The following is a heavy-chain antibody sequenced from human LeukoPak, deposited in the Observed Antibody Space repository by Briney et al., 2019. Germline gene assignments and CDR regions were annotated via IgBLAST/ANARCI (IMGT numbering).Heavy chain of an antibody. Sequence: ASVTVSCKASGYTFTSYGISWVRQAPGQGLEWMGWISAYNGNTNYAQKFQGRVTMTRNTSISTAYMELSSLRSEDTAVYYCARETGTTTYYYDSSGYYLDYWGQGTLVTVSS. V-gene: IGHV1-18*01. CDR3: ARETGTTTYYYDSSGYYLDY. J-gene: IGHJ4*02. D-gene: IGHD3-22*01. CDR2: ISAYNGNT. CDR1: GYTFTSYG.